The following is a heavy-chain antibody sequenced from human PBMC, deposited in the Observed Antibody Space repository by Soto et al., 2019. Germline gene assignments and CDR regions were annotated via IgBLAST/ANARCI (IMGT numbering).Heavy chain of an antibody. Sequence: QVQLVQSGAEVKKPGASVKVSCKASGYTFTSYGISWVRQAPGQGLEWMGWISAYNGNTNCAQKLRGSVTMTTDTSTCTAYMELTGLRSDNTAVYYCARVFGYDSSGYDGFDICCQVRMVMVSS. V-gene: IGHV1-18*04. CDR3: ARVFGYDSSGYDGFDI. J-gene: IGHJ3*02. CDR1: GYTFTSYG. D-gene: IGHD3-22*01. CDR2: ISAYNGNT.